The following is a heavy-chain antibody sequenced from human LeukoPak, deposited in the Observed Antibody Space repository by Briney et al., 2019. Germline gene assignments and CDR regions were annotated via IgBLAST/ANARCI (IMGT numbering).Heavy chain of an antibody. D-gene: IGHD1-26*01. CDR1: GYTFTTYY. CDR3: GREQRGGLSGNLGGLFASYHTYYYMDV. J-gene: IGHJ6*03. CDR2: INPSDGAT. Sequence: ASVKVSCKASGYTFTTYYIHWVRQAPGQGLEWMGMINPSDGATTYAQKFQARGNRATDMSTTKVCRDVRALRSEDTGVSFCGREQRGGLSGNLGGLFASYHTYYYMDVWGRGTTVTVSS. V-gene: IGHV1-46*01.